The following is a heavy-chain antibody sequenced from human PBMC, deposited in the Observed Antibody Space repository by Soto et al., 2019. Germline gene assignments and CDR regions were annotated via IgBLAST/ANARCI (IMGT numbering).Heavy chain of an antibody. CDR1: GFTFSTYG. J-gene: IGHJ4*02. Sequence: QVQLVESGGGVVQPGRSRRLSCAPSGFTFSTYGMNWVRQAPGRGLEGVAVISYDGSNKYYADSVKGRFTISRDNSKNTLYLQMNSLRAEDTAVYYCAKGPVDIVALPDYWGQGTLVTVSS. CDR2: ISYDGSNK. D-gene: IGHD5-12*01. V-gene: IGHV3-30*18. CDR3: AKGPVDIVALPDY.